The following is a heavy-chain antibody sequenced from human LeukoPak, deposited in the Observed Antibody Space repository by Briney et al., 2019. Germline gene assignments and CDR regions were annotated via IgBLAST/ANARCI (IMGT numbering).Heavy chain of an antibody. J-gene: IGHJ4*02. CDR1: GGSVSSYY. V-gene: IGHV4-59*08. CDR3: ARLGSRQSYYYFDY. CDR2: IYYSGST. Sequence: SETLSLTCTVSGGSVSSYYWSWIRQPPGKGLEWIGYIYYSGSTNYNPSLKSRVTISVDTSKNQFSLKLSSVTAADTAVYYCARLGSRQSYYYFDYWGQGTLVTVSS. D-gene: IGHD3-10*01.